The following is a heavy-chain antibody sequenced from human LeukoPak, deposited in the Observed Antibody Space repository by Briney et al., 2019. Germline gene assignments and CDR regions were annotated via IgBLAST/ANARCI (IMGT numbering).Heavy chain of an antibody. D-gene: IGHD3-10*01. V-gene: IGHV1-3*01. Sequence: GASVKVSCKASGYTFTSYAMHWVRQAPGQRLEWMGWINAGNGNTKYPQKFQGRVTITRDTSASTAYMELSSLRSEDTAVYYCARELTYGSGSYEDWGQGTLVTVSS. J-gene: IGHJ4*02. CDR2: INAGNGNT. CDR1: GYTFTSYA. CDR3: ARELTYGSGSYED.